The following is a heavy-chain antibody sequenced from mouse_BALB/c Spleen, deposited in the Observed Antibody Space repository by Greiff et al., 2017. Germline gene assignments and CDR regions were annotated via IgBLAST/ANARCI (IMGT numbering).Heavy chain of an antibody. CDR1: GFSLTSYG. CDR3: ASILRLRYAMDY. J-gene: IGHJ4*01. Sequence: VKLVESGPGLVAPSQSLSITCTVSGFSLTSYGVHWVRQPPGKGLEWLGVIWAGGSTNYNSALMSRLSISKDNSKSQVFLKMNSLQTDDTAMYYCASILRLRYAMDYWGQGTSVTVSS. CDR2: IWAGGST. V-gene: IGHV2-9*02. D-gene: IGHD1-2*01.